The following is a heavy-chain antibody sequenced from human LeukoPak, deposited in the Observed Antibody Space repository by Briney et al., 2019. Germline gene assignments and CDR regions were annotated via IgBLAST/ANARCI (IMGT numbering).Heavy chain of an antibody. J-gene: IGHJ5*02. V-gene: IGHV3-74*01. D-gene: IGHD3-10*01. Sequence: GGSLRLSCAASGFTFSSYWMHWVRQAPGKGLVWVSRINGDGSGTSYADSVKGRFTISRDNAKNTLYLQMNSLRAEDTAVYYCGQSSPVLLWSWGQGTLVTVSS. CDR3: GQSSPVLLWS. CDR1: GFTFSSYW. CDR2: INGDGSGT.